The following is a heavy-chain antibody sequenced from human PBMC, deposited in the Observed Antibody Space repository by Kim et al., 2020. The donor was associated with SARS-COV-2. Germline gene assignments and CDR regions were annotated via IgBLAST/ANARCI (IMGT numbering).Heavy chain of an antibody. V-gene: IGHV3-66*01. Sequence: SVKGRFTISRDNSKNTLYLQMNSLRAEDTAVYYCARDLEHSGSYSDAFDIWGQGTMFTVSS. CDR3: ARDLEHSGSYSDAFDI. J-gene: IGHJ3*02. D-gene: IGHD1-26*01.